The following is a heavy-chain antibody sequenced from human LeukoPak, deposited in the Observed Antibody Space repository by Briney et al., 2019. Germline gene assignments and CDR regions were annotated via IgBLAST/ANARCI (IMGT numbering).Heavy chain of an antibody. J-gene: IGHJ3*02. D-gene: IGHD5-12*01. CDR3: ARESPYDGAFDI. CDR2: IYYSGST. Sequence: KTSQTLSLTCSVSGGSISSDYWTWVRQPPGKGLEWIGYIYYSGSTNYNPSLKSRVTISLDTSKNQFSLKLSSVTAADTAVYYCARESPYDGAFDIWGQGTVVTVSS. CDR1: GGSISSDY. V-gene: IGHV4-59*01.